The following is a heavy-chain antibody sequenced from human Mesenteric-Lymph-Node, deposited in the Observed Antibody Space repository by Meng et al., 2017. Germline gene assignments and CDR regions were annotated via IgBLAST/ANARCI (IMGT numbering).Heavy chain of an antibody. CDR1: GLTFSSYA. J-gene: IGHJ6*02. CDR3: ARGIDCTNGVCSYYYYYYGMDV. D-gene: IGHD2-8*01. Sequence: GGSLRLSCAASGLTFSSYAMHWVRQAPGKGLEWVAVISYDGSNKYYADSVKGRFTISRDNSKNSLYLQMNSLRAEDTAVYYCARGIDCTNGVCSYYYYYYGMDVWGQGTTVTVSS. V-gene: IGHV3-30*04. CDR2: ISYDGSNK.